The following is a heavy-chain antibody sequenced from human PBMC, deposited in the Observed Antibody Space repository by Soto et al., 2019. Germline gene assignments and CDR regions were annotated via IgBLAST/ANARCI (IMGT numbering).Heavy chain of an antibody. J-gene: IGHJ4*02. CDR3: ARVGVWFGESSGFYFDY. D-gene: IGHD3-10*01. CDR2: IYYGGST. Sequence: SETLSLTCTASGGSISSSSYYWGWIRQPPGKGLEWIGSIYYGGSTYYNPSLKSRVTISVDTSKNQFSLKLSSVTAADTAVYYCARVGVWFGESSGFYFDYWGQGTLVTVSS. CDR1: GGSISSSSYY. V-gene: IGHV4-39*01.